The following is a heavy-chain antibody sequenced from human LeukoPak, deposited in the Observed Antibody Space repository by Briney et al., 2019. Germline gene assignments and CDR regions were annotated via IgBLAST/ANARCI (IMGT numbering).Heavy chain of an antibody. CDR1: RFTFSSHA. Sequence: GGALTLSRAASRFTFSSHAMTWLRQAPGKGLEWVSLVYTDGSTYYADSVKGRFTISRHNSKNTLYIQMNSLGADDTAVYYCATGYSGYRRSYYYGMDVWGQGTTVTVSS. CDR3: ATGYSGYRRSYYYGMDV. CDR2: VYTDGST. V-gene: IGHV3-53*04. J-gene: IGHJ6*02. D-gene: IGHD5-12*01.